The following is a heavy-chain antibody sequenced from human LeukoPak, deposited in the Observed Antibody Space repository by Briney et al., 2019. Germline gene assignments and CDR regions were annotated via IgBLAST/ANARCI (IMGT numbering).Heavy chain of an antibody. CDR1: GYTFTSYG. V-gene: IGHV1-18*01. D-gene: IGHD6-6*01. Sequence: GASVKVSCKASGYTFTSYGISWVRQAPGQGLEWMGWISAYNGNTDYAQKLQGRVTMTTDTSTSTVYMELSSLRSEDTAVYYCARDIEYSSSSMPLDYWGQGTLVTVSS. CDR2: ISAYNGNT. J-gene: IGHJ4*02. CDR3: ARDIEYSSSSMPLDY.